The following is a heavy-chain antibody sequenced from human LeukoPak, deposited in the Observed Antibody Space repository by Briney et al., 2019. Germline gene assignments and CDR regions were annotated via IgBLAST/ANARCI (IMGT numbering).Heavy chain of an antibody. D-gene: IGHD2-2*01. CDR2: IYHSGST. J-gene: IGHJ4*01. V-gene: IGHV4-4*02. CDR3: ARVGFGFCSSTSCYDAAVDY. CDR1: GGSISSSNW. Sequence: PSGTLSLTCAVSGGSISSSNWWSWVRQPPGKGLEWVGEIYHSGSTNYNPSLKSRVTISVDTSKNQFSLKLSSVTAADTAVYYCARVGFGFCSSTSCYDAAVDYWGQGTLVTVSS.